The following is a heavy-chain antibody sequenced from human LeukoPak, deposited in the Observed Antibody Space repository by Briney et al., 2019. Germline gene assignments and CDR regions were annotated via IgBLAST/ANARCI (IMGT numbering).Heavy chain of an antibody. CDR1: GFTFSSYA. Sequence: AGSLRLSSAASGFTFSSYAMSWVRQAPGKGLEWVSAISGSGGSTYYADSVKGRFTISRDNSKNTLYLQMNSLRAEDTAVYYCARGDSSGCLAYWGQGTLVTVSS. CDR3: ARGDSSGCLAY. D-gene: IGHD6-19*01. V-gene: IGHV3-23*01. CDR2: ISGSGGST. J-gene: IGHJ4*02.